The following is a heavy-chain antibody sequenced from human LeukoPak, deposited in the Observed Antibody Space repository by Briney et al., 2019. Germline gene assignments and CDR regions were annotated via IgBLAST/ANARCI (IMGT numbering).Heavy chain of an antibody. J-gene: IGHJ5*02. Sequence: GRSLRLSCAASGFTFSSYVMHWVRQAPGKGLEWVAVIWYDGSNKYYADSVKGRFTISRDNSKNTLYLQMNSLRAEDTAVYYCARGSGYYGSGSPNWFDPWGQGTLVTVSS. CDR2: IWYDGSNK. CDR1: GFTFSSYV. D-gene: IGHD3-10*01. V-gene: IGHV3-33*01. CDR3: ARGSGYYGSGSPNWFDP.